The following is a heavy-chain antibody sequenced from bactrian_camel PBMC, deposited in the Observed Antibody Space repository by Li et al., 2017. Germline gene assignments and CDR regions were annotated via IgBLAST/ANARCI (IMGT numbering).Heavy chain of an antibody. Sequence: HVQLVESGGGTVQAGGSLTLSCVVSGFTFGDYDLEMGWYRQAPGKEREGVAAIDSAGSTSYSDFVKGRFTISRDAAKNTLYLQMNNVEPEDAATYYCAVQFNDYFPPQRSIQNRLGMDYWGKGTQVTVS. D-gene: IGHD2*01. CDR1: GFTFGDYD. V-gene: IGHV3S55*01. J-gene: IGHJ7*01. CDR2: IDSAGST.